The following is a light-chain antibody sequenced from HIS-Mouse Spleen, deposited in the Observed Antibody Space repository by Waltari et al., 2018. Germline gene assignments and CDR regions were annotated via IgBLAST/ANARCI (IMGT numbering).Light chain of an antibody. CDR2: RNN. Sequence: QSVLTQPPSASVTPGQRVTISCSGSSTNTGSNYVYWYQQLPGTAPKLLIYRNNQRPSGVPDRFSGSKSGTSASLAISGLRSEDEADYYCAAWDDSLSGPVFGGGTKLTVL. V-gene: IGLV1-47*01. CDR3: AAWDDSLSGPV. J-gene: IGLJ3*02. CDR1: STNTGSNY.